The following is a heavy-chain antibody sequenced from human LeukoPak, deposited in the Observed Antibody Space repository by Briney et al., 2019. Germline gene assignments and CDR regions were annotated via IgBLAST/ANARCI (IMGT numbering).Heavy chain of an antibody. CDR3: ASDPLSFYYYGMDV. J-gene: IGHJ6*02. V-gene: IGHV3-30*03. CDR2: ISYDGSNK. Sequence: GGSLRLSCAASGFTFSSYGMHWVRQAPGKGLEWVAVISYDGSNKYYADSVKGRFTISRDNSKNTLYLQMNSLRAEDTAVYYCASDPLSFYYYGMDVWGQGTTVTVSS. D-gene: IGHD2-2*01. CDR1: GFTFSSYG.